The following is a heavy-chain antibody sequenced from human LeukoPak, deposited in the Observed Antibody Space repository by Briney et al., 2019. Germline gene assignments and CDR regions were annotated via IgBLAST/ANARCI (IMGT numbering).Heavy chain of an antibody. CDR3: ARGYSYGFHFDY. Sequence: PGGSLRLSCAASGFTFTNYAMTWVRQTPGKGPEWVSVISGSGGSTYYADSGKGRFTISRDNAKNSLYLQMNSLRAEDTAVYYCARGYSYGFHFDYWGQGTLVTVSS. CDR2: ISGSGGST. V-gene: IGHV3-23*01. J-gene: IGHJ4*02. D-gene: IGHD5-18*01. CDR1: GFTFTNYA.